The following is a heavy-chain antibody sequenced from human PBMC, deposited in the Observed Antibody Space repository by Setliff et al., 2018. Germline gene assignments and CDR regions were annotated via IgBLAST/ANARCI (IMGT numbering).Heavy chain of an antibody. CDR2: IYPDGTT. CDR3: ARGINSVSWTPKY. CDR1: ADSMNNNF. V-gene: IGHV4-4*08. J-gene: IGHJ4*02. Sequence: SETLSLTCIVSADSMNNNFWTWIRRPPGKGLEWIGYIYPDGTTNYNPSPKSRMTISLDMSKNQFSLTLRPVTAADTAMYYCARGINSVSWTPKYWGRGTLVTVSS. D-gene: IGHD6-13*01.